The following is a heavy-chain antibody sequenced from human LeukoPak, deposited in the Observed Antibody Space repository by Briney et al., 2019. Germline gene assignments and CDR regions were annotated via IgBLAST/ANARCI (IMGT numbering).Heavy chain of an antibody. D-gene: IGHD2-8*01. J-gene: IGHJ4*02. CDR2: IYYSGST. CDR1: GGSISSYY. V-gene: IGHV4-59*01. CDR3: ARQTVVLARFDY. Sequence: SESLSLTCTVSGGSISSYYWSWIRQPPGKGLEWIGYIYYSGSTNYNPSLKSRVTISVDTSKNQFSLKLSSVTAADTAVYYCARQTVVLARFDYWGQGTLVTVSS.